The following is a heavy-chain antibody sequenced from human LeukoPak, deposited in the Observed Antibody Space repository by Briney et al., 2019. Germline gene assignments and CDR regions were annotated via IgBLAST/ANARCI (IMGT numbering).Heavy chain of an antibody. Sequence: SQTLSLTCAVSGGSISSGGYSWSWIRQPPGKGLEWIGYIYHSGNTYYNPSLKSRVTISVDRSKNQFSLKLSSVTAADTAVYYCARDHSSGPFDAFDIWGQGTMATVSS. CDR3: ARDHSSGPFDAFDI. CDR1: GGSISSGGYS. V-gene: IGHV4-30-2*01. D-gene: IGHD3-22*01. CDR2: IYHSGNT. J-gene: IGHJ3*02.